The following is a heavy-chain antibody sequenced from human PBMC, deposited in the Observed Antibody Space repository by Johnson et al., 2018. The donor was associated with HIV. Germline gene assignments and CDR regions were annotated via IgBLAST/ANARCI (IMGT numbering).Heavy chain of an antibody. CDR2: ISWNSGSI. J-gene: IGHJ3*02. V-gene: IGHV3-9*01. Sequence: VQLVESGGGLVQPGRSLRLSCAASGFTFDDYAMHWVRQAPGKGLEWVSGISWNSGSIGYADSVKGRFIISSDNAKNSLYLQMNSLRAEDTALYYCAKDIRSGSGYYNDAFDIWGQGTVVTVSS. CDR3: AKDIRSGSGYYNDAFDI. CDR1: GFTFDDYA. D-gene: IGHD3-3*01.